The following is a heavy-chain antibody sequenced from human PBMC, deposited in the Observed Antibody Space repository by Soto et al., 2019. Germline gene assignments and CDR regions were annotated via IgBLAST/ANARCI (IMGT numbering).Heavy chain of an antibody. V-gene: IGHV4-59*01. CDR2: IHHSGST. CDR1: GASIRSYY. D-gene: IGHD6-13*01. J-gene: IGHJ4*02. CDR3: TRGDSSSWRPHLDY. Sequence: SETLSLTCTVSGASIRSYYWSWIRQPPGKGLEWIGFIHHSGSTNYNPSLKSRLTMSVDTSKNQFSLKLSSVTAADTAVYYCTRGDSSSWRPHLDYWGQGTLVTGSS.